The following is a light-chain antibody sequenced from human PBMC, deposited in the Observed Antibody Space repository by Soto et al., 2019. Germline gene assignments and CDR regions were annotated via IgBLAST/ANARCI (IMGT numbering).Light chain of an antibody. Sequence: DIQMTQSPSTLSASIGDRVTITCRASQNVSHWLAWYRQKPGKAPNLLIYDVSSSESGVPSRFSGSGSGTEFTLTVSSLQPDDFATNFCQQYYGFPWTFGQGTKVEIK. CDR2: DVS. V-gene: IGKV1-5*01. J-gene: IGKJ1*01. CDR3: QQYYGFPWT. CDR1: QNVSHW.